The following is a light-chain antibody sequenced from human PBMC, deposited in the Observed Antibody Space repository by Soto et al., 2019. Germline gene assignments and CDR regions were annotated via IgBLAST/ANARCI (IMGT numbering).Light chain of an antibody. CDR2: GAS. V-gene: IGKV3-20*01. CDR3: QQYYSYPLT. Sequence: EIVLTQSPGTLSLSPGERATLSCRASQSVSSSDLAWYQQKPGQAPRLLIYGASSRATGIPDRFSGSGSGTDFTLTISCLQSEDFATYYCQQYYSYPLTFGQGTRLEIK. J-gene: IGKJ5*01. CDR1: QSVSSSD.